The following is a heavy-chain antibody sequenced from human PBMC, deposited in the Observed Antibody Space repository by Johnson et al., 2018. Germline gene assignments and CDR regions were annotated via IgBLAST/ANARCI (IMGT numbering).Heavy chain of an antibody. CDR1: GFTFSSYG. CDR2: ISYDGSNK. V-gene: IGHV3-30*03. J-gene: IGHJ3*02. D-gene: IGHD5-24*01. Sequence: QVQLVQSGGGVVQPGRSLRLSCAASGFTFSSYGMHWVRQAPGKGLEWVAVISYDGSNKHHADSVKGRFTISRDNSKNTLYLQMNSLRSEDTAVYYCARGWLQFFTAFDIWGPGTMVTVSS. CDR3: ARGWLQFFTAFDI.